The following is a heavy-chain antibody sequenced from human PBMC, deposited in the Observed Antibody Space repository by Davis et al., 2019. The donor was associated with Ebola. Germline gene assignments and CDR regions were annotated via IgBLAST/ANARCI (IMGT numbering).Heavy chain of an antibody. CDR3: ARGGYVNGGFDY. V-gene: IGHV6-1*01. D-gene: IGHD3-10*02. CDR1: GDSVSSNSAA. J-gene: IGHJ4*02. Sequence: HSQTLSLTCAISGDSVSSNSAAWNWIRQSPSRGLEWLGRTYYRSKWYNDYAISVESRILINPDTAKNQFSLQLNSVTPEDTAVYYCARGGYVNGGFDYWGQGTLVTVSS. CDR2: TYYRSKWYN.